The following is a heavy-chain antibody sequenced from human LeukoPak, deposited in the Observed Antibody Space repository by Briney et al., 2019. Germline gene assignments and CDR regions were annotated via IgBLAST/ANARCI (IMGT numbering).Heavy chain of an antibody. CDR1: GFTFDDYA. Sequence: PGGSLRLSCAASGFTFDDYAVHWVRHAPEKGLEWFSGISWNGGSIAYADSGKGRFTMSRDNAKNSLYLQMNSLRVEDTALYYCAKAGRVVVVPAAPQDYMDVWGKGTTVIVSS. J-gene: IGHJ6*04. CDR3: AKAGRVVVVPAAPQDYMDV. D-gene: IGHD2-2*01. CDR2: ISWNGGSI. V-gene: IGHV3-9*01.